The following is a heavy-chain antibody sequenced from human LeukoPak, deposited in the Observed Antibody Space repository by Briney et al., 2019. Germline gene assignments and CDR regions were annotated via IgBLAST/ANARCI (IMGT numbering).Heavy chain of an antibody. J-gene: IGHJ4*02. Sequence: PGGSLRLSCAASGFSFDDYGMSWVHQAPGKGLEWVSGLNWNGGRTGYADSVKGRFTISRDNAKNSLFLQMNSLRAEDTALYYCAREVDTAMVTNYFDYWGQGTLVTVSS. CDR2: LNWNGGRT. CDR3: AREVDTAMVTNYFDY. D-gene: IGHD5-18*01. CDR1: GFSFDDYG. V-gene: IGHV3-20*04.